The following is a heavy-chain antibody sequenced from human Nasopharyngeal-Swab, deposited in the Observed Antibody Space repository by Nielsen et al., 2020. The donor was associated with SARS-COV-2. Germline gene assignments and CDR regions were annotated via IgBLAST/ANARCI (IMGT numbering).Heavy chain of an antibody. V-gene: IGHV4-31*03. CDR1: GGSISSGGYY. CDR2: ICYSGST. CDR3: ARVAVAGNLDY. D-gene: IGHD6-19*01. J-gene: IGHJ4*02. Sequence: SETLSLTCTVSGGSISSGGYYWSWIRQHPGKGLEWIGYICYSGSTYYNPSLKSRVTISVDTSKNQFSLKLSSVTAADTAVYYCARVAVAGNLDYWGQGTLVTVSS.